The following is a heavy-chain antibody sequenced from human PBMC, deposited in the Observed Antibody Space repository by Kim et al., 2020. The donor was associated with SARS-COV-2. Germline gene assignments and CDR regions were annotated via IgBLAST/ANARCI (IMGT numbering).Heavy chain of an antibody. D-gene: IGHD3-16*02. V-gene: IGHV3-23*01. CDR3: AKVGTFGELSSP. Sequence: SSVDAVKGRFTISRDNSKTTLYLQMNSLRAEDTAVYYCAKVGTFGELSSPWGQGTLVTVSS. J-gene: IGHJ4*02.